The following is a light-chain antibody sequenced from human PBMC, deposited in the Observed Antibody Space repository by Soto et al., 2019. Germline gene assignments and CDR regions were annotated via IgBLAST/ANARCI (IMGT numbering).Light chain of an antibody. CDR3: QQYYTSPLT. CDR1: QRVLYSSNNANY. Sequence: DIVMTQSPDSLAVSLGGRATITCKSSQRVLYSSNNANYLAWFQQKPGQPPKLLIYWASTRQYGVPDRFTGSGSGTDFTLTISSLQAGDVAVYYCQQYYTSPLTFGGGTKVEIK. J-gene: IGKJ4*01. V-gene: IGKV4-1*01. CDR2: WAS.